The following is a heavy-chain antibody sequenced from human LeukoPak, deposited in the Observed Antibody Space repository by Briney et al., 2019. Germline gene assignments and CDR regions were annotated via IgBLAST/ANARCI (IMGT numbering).Heavy chain of an antibody. Sequence: PGGSLRLSCAASGFTFRDYWMSWVRQAPGKGLEWVANIKQDGSEIYYVESVKGRFTISRDNAKNSLYLQMNSLRAEDTAVYYCAREAPAYYDYWGQGTLVTVSS. J-gene: IGHJ4*02. V-gene: IGHV3-7*01. D-gene: IGHD3-10*01. CDR1: GFTFRDYW. CDR2: IKQDGSEI. CDR3: AREAPAYYDY.